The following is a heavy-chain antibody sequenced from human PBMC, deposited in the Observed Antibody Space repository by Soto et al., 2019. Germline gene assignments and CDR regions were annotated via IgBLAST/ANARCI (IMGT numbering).Heavy chain of an antibody. CDR1: GFPFDSYV. D-gene: IGHD1-20*01. CDR3: ANSLTGPTNY. Sequence: QVQLVESGGGVVLPGTSLKLSCAASGFPFDSYVMHWVRQAPGKGLEWVASTYYDASKQYYADSVKGRFTISRDNSTNTVSLQMNSLRPGDAAVYCCANSLTGPTNYWGQGALVAVSS. CDR2: TYYDASKQ. V-gene: IGHV3-30*18. J-gene: IGHJ4*02.